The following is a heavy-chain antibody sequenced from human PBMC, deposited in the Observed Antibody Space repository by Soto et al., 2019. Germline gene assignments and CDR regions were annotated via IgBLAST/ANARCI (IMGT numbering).Heavy chain of an antibody. CDR2: IYYSGST. CDR1: GGSISSYY. Sequence: SETLSLTCTVSGGSISSYYWSWIRQPPGKGLEWIGYIYYSGSTYYNPSLKSRVTISVDTSKNQFSLKLSSVTAADTAVYYCARHNPPLSIAEQFDPWGQGTLVTVSS. V-gene: IGHV4-59*04. CDR3: ARHNPPLSIAEQFDP. J-gene: IGHJ5*02. D-gene: IGHD6-13*01.